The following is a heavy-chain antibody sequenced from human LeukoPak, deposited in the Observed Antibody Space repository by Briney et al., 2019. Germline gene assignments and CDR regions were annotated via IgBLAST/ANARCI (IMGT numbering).Heavy chain of an antibody. Sequence: PGESLRLSCEASGFTFTTYWLGWVRQPPGKGLEWVANIKQDGTEKYYVDSVKGRFTISRDNAKNSLYLQMNSLRAEDTAVYYCARLYCSSPSCYPFDWWGQGTLVTVSS. V-gene: IGHV3-7*01. CDR3: ARLYCSSPSCYPFDW. J-gene: IGHJ4*02. CDR2: IKQDGTEK. CDR1: GFTFTTYW. D-gene: IGHD2-2*01.